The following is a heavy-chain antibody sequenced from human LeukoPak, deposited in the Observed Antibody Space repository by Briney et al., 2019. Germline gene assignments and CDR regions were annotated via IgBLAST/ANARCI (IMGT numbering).Heavy chain of an antibody. D-gene: IGHD3-22*01. CDR3: ATFYDSSGRDY. Sequence: HPGGSLRLSCAASGFTFSAYELNWVRQAPGKGLEWVSYIGTSGSTIYYADSVKGRFTISRDNAKNSLYLQMNSLRGEDTAPYYCATFYDSSGRDYWGQGTLVTVSS. CDR2: IGTSGSTI. CDR1: GFTFSAYE. V-gene: IGHV3-48*03. J-gene: IGHJ4*02.